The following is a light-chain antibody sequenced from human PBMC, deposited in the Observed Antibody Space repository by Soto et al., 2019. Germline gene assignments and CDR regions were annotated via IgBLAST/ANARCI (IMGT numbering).Light chain of an antibody. CDR3: QQYDSYPLT. CDR2: KAS. J-gene: IGKJ4*01. CDR1: QSISSW. Sequence: PSTLSASVGDRVTITCRASQSISSWLAWYQQKPGKAPNLLIYKASTLESGVPSRFSGSGSGTEFTPTVSGLQPDDFATYYCQQYDSYPLTFGGGTKVDIK. V-gene: IGKV1-5*03.